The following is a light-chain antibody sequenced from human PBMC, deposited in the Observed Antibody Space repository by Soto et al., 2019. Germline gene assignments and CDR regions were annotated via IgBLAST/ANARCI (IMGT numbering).Light chain of an antibody. CDR2: DVY. CDR1: SSDVGGFNY. V-gene: IGLV2-14*01. J-gene: IGLJ1*01. Sequence: QSVLTQPASVSASPGQTITISSTGTSSDVGGFNYVSWYQQHPGKAPKLLIFDVYSRPSGISNRFSGSKSGNTASLTISGLQAEDEADYYCSSYTTSSSYVFGAGTKVTVL. CDR3: SSYTTSSSYV.